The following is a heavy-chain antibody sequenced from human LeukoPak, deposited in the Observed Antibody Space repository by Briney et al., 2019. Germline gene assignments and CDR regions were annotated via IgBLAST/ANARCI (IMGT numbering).Heavy chain of an antibody. CDR1: GFAFDDYG. V-gene: IGHV3-74*01. D-gene: IGHD6-13*01. J-gene: IGHJ4*02. CDR2: INTDGSNT. Sequence: GGSLRLSCAASGFAFDDYGMSWVRQAPGKGLVWVSRINTDGSNTGYADFVKGRFTISRDNAKNTLYLQMNSLRVEDTAVYYCVSGLISAANTNYWGQGTLVTVSS. CDR3: VSGLISAANTNY.